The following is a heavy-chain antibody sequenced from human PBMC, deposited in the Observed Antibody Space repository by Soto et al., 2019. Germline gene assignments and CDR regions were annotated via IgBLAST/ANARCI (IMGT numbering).Heavy chain of an antibody. CDR3: VRSGHSFGGVM. V-gene: IGHV4-59*01. J-gene: IGHJ4*02. D-gene: IGHD3-16*01. CDR1: GASMNNYY. CDR2: MYYSGGS. Sequence: SETLSLTCTVSGASMNNYYGSWVRQPPGKGLEWIGYMYYSGGSSSNPSLKGRVTISVDTSKNQISLKLTSVTAADTAVYYCVRSGHSFGGVMWGQGTLITVSS.